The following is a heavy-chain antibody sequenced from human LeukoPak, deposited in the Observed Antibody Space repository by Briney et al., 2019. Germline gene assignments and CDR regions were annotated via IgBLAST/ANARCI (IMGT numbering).Heavy chain of an antibody. CDR1: GGSISSYY. Sequence: SETLSLTCTVSGGSISSYYWSWIRQPPGKGLEWIGYIYYSGSTNYNPSLKSRVTISVDTSKNQFSLKLSSVTAVDTAVYYCAREGHYDSSGYDDAFDIWGQGTMVTVSS. J-gene: IGHJ3*02. CDR2: IYYSGST. CDR3: AREGHYDSSGYDDAFDI. D-gene: IGHD3-22*01. V-gene: IGHV4-59*01.